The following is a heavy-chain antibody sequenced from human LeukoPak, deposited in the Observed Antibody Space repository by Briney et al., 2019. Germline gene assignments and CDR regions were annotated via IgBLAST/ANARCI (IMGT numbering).Heavy chain of an antibody. D-gene: IGHD5-12*01. CDR1: GFTFNNAW. Sequence: PGGSLRLSCAASGFTFNNAWMSWVRQAPGKGLEWVANINQHGSESYYVDSVKGRFTISRDNAKNSLYLQMNSLRAEDTAVYYCARYTGYALSYWGQGTLVTVSS. CDR3: ARYTGYALSY. V-gene: IGHV3-7*04. J-gene: IGHJ4*02. CDR2: INQHGSES.